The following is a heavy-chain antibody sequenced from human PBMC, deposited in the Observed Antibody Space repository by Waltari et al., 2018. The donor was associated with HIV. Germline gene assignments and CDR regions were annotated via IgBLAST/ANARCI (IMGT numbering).Heavy chain of an antibody. CDR1: EFTFSSSV. D-gene: IGHD1-1*01. J-gene: IGHJ4*02. CDR3: AKYHSSYNSGKYFDF. V-gene: IGHV3-23*01. Sequence: EVQLLESGGNFVQPGGSLRLSCAASEFTFSSSVMGWVRQSPGKGLEWVSTIKDIGSNTYYADSVKGRFTVSRDNSKNTLYLQMNSLRAEDTALYYCAKYHSSYNSGKYFDFWGQGTLVIVSS. CDR2: IKDIGSNT.